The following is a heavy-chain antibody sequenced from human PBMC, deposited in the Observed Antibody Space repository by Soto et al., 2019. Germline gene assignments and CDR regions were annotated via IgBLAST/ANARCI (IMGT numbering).Heavy chain of an antibody. CDR1: GGSINSGGYS. V-gene: IGHV4-30-2*01. CDR3: ARARANWGLYGMDV. CDR2: IYHSGST. D-gene: IGHD7-27*01. J-gene: IGHJ6*02. Sequence: QLQLQESGSGLVKPSQTLSLTCAVSGGSINSGGYSWSWIRQPPGKGREWIGYIYHSGSTYYNPSLKSRVTISVDRSKNQFSLNLSSVTAADTAVYYCARARANWGLYGMDVWGQGTTVTVSS.